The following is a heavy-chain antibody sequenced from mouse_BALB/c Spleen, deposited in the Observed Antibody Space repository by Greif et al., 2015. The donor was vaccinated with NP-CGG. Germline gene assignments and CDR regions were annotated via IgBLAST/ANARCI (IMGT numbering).Heavy chain of an antibody. CDR3: ARLLRLGFAY. CDR1: GYTFTDYV. V-gene: IGHV1-77*01. Sequence: VMLVESGPELVKPGASVKMSCKASGYTFTDYVISWVKQRTGQGLEWIGEIYPGSGSTYYNERFKGKATLTADKSSNTAYMQLSSLTSEDSAVYFCARLLRLGFAYWGQGTLVTVSA. D-gene: IGHD1-2*01. J-gene: IGHJ3*01. CDR2: IYPGSGST.